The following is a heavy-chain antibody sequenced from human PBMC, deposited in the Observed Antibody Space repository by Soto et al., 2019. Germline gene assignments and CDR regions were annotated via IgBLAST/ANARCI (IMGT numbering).Heavy chain of an antibody. J-gene: IGHJ4*02. CDR1: GFSLSTSGVC. CDR3: AHRYCTSGCYAFFAY. D-gene: IGHD2-8*01. Sequence: QFGSTLVNPTQTLTLTCTFSGFSLSTSGVCGGWIRQPPGKALEWLALIYWDDDKRYSPSLMSRLTVIKDTSKNQVVLTMTNLDPVDTATYYCAHRYCTSGCYAFFAYWGQGTLVTVSS. CDR2: IYWDDDK. V-gene: IGHV2-5*02.